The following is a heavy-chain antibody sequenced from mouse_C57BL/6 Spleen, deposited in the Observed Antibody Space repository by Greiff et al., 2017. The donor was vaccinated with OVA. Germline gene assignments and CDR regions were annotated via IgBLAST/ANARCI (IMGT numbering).Heavy chain of an antibody. V-gene: IGHV14-4*01. J-gene: IGHJ3*01. CDR2: IDPENGDT. D-gene: IGHD3-2*02. CDR1: GFNIKDDY. Sequence: EVQLQESGAELVRPGASVKLSCTASGFNIKDDYMHWVKQRPEQGLEWIGWIDPENGDTEYASKFQGKATITADTSSNTAYLQLSSLTSEDTAVYYCTTETAQATWFAYWGQGTLVTVSA. CDR3: TTETAQATWFAY.